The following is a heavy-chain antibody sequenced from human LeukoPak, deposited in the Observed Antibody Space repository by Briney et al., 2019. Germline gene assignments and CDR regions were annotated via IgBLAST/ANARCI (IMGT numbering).Heavy chain of an antibody. CDR3: ARDSPASTDY. CDR2: IYYSGST. D-gene: IGHD2-2*01. Sequence: SSETLSLTCTVSGGSISSYYWSWIRQPPGKGLEWIGYIYYSGSTYYNPSLKSRVTISVDTSKNQFSLKLSSVTAADTAVYYCARDSPASTDYWGQGTLVTVSS. J-gene: IGHJ4*02. V-gene: IGHV4-59*12. CDR1: GGSISSYY.